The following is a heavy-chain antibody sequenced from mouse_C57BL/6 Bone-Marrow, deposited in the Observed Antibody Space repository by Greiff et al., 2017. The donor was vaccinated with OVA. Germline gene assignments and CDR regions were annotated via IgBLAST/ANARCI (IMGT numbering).Heavy chain of an antibody. D-gene: IGHD2-12*01. Sequence: VQLKESGAELVRPGASVKLSCTASGFNIKDDYMHWVKQRPEQGLEWIGWIDPENGATEYASKFQGKATITADTSSNTAYLQLSSLTSEDTAVYYCTNRYEGAYWGQGTLVTVSA. V-gene: IGHV14-4*01. CDR3: TNRYEGAY. CDR1: GFNIKDDY. J-gene: IGHJ3*01. CDR2: IDPENGAT.